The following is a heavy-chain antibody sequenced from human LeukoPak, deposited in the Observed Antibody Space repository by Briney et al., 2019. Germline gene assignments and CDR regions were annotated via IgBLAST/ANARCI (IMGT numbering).Heavy chain of an antibody. J-gene: IGHJ3*02. D-gene: IGHD3-22*01. CDR1: GGSFSGCY. CDR2: INHSGST. V-gene: IGHV4-34*01. Sequence: SETLSLTCAVYGGSFSGCYWSWIRQPPGKGLEWVGEINHSGSTNYNPSLKSRVTISVDTSKNQFSLKLSSVTAADTAVYYCARDVAVVVITRPDAFDIWGQGTMVTVSS. CDR3: ARDVAVVVITRPDAFDI.